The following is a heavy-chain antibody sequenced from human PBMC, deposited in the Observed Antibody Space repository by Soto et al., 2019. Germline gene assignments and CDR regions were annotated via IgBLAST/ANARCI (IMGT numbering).Heavy chain of an antibody. CDR3: AHAGDYDLLTFDH. D-gene: IGHD4-17*01. Sequence: SGPRCEPAQTLTLTCGFSGFSLSSYGMGVAWIRQPPGKALEWLALIYWDDDKRYSPSLKDRLAISKDTSSNQVVLTITNMDPGDTATYFCAHAGDYDLLTFDHWGPGTLVTVS. CDR1: GFSLSSYGMG. V-gene: IGHV2-5*02. CDR2: IYWDDDK. J-gene: IGHJ4*02.